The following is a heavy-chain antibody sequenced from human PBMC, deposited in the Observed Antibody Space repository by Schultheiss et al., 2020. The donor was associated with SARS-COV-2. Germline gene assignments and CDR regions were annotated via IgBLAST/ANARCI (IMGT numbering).Heavy chain of an antibody. Sequence: SETLSLTCTVSGGSISSSSYYWGWIRQPPGKGLEWIGYIYYSGSTYYNPSLKSRVTISVDTSKNQFSLKLSSVTAADTAVYYCARATYDYGDYGPLGYWGQGTLVTVSS. CDR1: GGSISSSSYY. CDR3: ARATYDYGDYGPLGY. V-gene: IGHV4-39*07. J-gene: IGHJ4*02. D-gene: IGHD4-17*01. CDR2: IYYSGST.